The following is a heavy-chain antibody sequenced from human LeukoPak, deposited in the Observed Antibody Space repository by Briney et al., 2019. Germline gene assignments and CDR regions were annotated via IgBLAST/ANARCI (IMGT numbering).Heavy chain of an antibody. CDR2: INTDGSEI. CDR3: GRDDWGPADY. Sequence: AGGSLRLSCAASGFTFSHYWMSWVRQAPGKGLEWVANINTDGSEIYYVDSVKGRFSISRDNFKNSLYLQMNSLRVEDTAVYYCGRDDWGPADYWGQGTLVTVSS. CDR1: GFTFSHYW. D-gene: IGHD3-9*01. J-gene: IGHJ4*02. V-gene: IGHV3-7*01.